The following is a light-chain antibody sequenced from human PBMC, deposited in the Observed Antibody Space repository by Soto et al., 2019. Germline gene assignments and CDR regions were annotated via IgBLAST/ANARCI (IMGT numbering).Light chain of an antibody. J-gene: IGKJ1*01. V-gene: IGKV3-15*01. CDR3: QQYNTWHPKMA. CDR1: QSVSSD. Sequence: AVPQSPATLSVFPGETATLSCRASQSVSSDLAWYQQRPGQAPRLLIYGASTRATGIPARFRGSGSGTEFRLTISSLQSEDFATYYCQQYNTWHPKMAFGRGTKVDIK. CDR2: GAS.